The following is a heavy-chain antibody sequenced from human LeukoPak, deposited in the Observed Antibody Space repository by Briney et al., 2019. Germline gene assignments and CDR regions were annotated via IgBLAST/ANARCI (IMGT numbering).Heavy chain of an antibody. CDR1: GGCFSGDY. CDR3: ARGVYIAAAQYGY. D-gene: IGHD6-13*01. Sequence: PSETLSLTCAVYGGCFSGDYWSWIRQPPGKGLEWIGYIYYSGTTNYNPSLKSRVTISVDTSKNQFSLKLSSVTAADTAVYYCARGVYIAAAQYGYWGQGTLVTVSS. J-gene: IGHJ4*02. V-gene: IGHV4-59*01. CDR2: IYYSGTT.